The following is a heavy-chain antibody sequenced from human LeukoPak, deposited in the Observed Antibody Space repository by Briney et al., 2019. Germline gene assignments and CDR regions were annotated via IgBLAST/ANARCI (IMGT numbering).Heavy chain of an antibody. CDR2: INWNGGST. CDR3: ARVLTGNDY. CDR1: GFTFNNYA. D-gene: IGHD1-1*01. V-gene: IGHV3-20*04. Sequence: AGGSLRLSCEVSGFTFNNYAMHWVRQAPGKGLEWVSGINWNGGSTGYADSVKGRFTISRDNAKNSLYLQMNSLRAEDTALYYCARVLTGNDYSGQGTLVTVSS. J-gene: IGHJ4*02.